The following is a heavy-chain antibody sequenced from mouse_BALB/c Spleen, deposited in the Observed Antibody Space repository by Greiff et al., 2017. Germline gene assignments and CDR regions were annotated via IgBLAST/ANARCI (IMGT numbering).Heavy chain of an antibody. J-gene: IGHJ3*01. CDR1: GFNIKDTY. CDR2: IDPANGNT. CDR3: AREGESTMITPFAY. V-gene: IGHV14-3*02. Sequence: VQLQQSGAELVKPGASVKLSCTASGFNIKDTYMPWVKQRPEQGLEWIGRIDPANGNTKYDPKFQGKATITADTSSNTAYLQLSSLTSEDTAVYYCAREGESTMITPFAYWGQGTLVTVSA. D-gene: IGHD2-4*01.